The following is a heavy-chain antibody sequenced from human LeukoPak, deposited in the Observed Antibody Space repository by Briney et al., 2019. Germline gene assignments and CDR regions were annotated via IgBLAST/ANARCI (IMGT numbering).Heavy chain of an antibody. D-gene: IGHD3-3*01. CDR2: ISSSSSTT. J-gene: IGHJ5*02. CDR1: GFTFSSYS. Sequence: PGGXXRLSCAASGFTFSSYSMNWVRQAPGKGLEWVSYISSSSSTTSYPDSVKRRFTLSRDNPKNSLYLQMNSLRAEDTAVYYCPSDPSIFGVVISPSGQGTLVTVSS. CDR3: PSDPSIFGVVISP. V-gene: IGHV3-48*01.